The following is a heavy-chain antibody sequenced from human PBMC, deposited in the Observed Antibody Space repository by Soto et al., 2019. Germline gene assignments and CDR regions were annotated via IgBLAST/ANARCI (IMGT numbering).Heavy chain of an antibody. CDR2: INPSGGST. Sequence: QVQLVQSGAEVKKPGASVKVSCKASGYTLTSYYMHWVRQAPGQGLEWMGIINPSGGSTSYAQKCPGGVTMTRDTSTSTVYMELGSLRSEDTAVYYCARDSTAAADWFDPWGQGTLVPVSS. V-gene: IGHV1-46*03. D-gene: IGHD6-13*01. CDR3: ARDSTAAADWFDP. J-gene: IGHJ5*02. CDR1: GYTLTSYY.